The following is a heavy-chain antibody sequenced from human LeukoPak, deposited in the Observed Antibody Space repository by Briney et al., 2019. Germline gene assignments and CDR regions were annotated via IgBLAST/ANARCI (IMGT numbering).Heavy chain of an antibody. Sequence: KTSETLSLTCTVSGGSVSSGSYYWSWIRRPPGKGLEWIGYIYYSGSTNYNPSLKSRVTISVDTSKNQFSLKLSSVTAADTAVYYCAREYDSSGYYLGIAGSPPFFDYWGQGTLVTVSS. D-gene: IGHD3-22*01. CDR1: GGSVSSGSYY. CDR2: IYYSGST. V-gene: IGHV4-61*01. J-gene: IGHJ4*02. CDR3: AREYDSSGYYLGIAGSPPFFDY.